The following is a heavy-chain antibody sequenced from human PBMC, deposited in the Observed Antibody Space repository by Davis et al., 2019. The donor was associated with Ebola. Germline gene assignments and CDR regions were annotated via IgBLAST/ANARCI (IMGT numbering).Heavy chain of an antibody. V-gene: IGHV3-74*03. CDR1: GFTFSNYW. CDR3: ARGRAVDYGDPSALYYFDF. D-gene: IGHD4-17*01. J-gene: IGHJ4*02. CDR2: INSDGSST. Sequence: GESLKISCAASGFTFSNYWMHWVRQAPGKGLVWVSRINSDGSSTTYADSVKGRFTISRDNAKNTLYLQMNSLRAEDTAVYYCARGRAVDYGDPSALYYFDFWGQGALIAVSS.